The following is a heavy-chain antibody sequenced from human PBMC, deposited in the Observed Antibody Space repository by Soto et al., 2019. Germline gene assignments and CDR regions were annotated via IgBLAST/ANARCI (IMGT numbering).Heavy chain of an antibody. CDR3: ARDYYDSSGYLISN. V-gene: IGHV3-33*01. J-gene: IGHJ4*02. CDR2: IWYDGSNK. D-gene: IGHD3-22*01. CDR1: GFTFSSYG. Sequence: LRLSCAASGFTFSSYGMHWVRQAPGKGLEWVAVIWYDGSNKYYADSVKGRFTISRDNSKNTLYLQMNSLGAEDTAVYYCARDYYDSSGYLISNWGQGTLVTVSS.